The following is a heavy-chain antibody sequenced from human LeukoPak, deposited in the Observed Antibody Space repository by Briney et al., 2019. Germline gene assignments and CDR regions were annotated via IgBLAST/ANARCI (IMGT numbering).Heavy chain of an antibody. V-gene: IGHV3-48*04. Sequence: GGSLGLSCAASGFTFSSYSMNCVRQAPGKGLEWVSYISSSSSTIYYADSVKGRFTISRDNAKNSLYLQMNSLRAEDTAVYYCARGAHSSSWYDSIDYWGQGTLVTVSS. CDR1: GFTFSSYS. D-gene: IGHD6-13*01. CDR2: ISSSSSTI. J-gene: IGHJ4*02. CDR3: ARGAHSSSWYDSIDY.